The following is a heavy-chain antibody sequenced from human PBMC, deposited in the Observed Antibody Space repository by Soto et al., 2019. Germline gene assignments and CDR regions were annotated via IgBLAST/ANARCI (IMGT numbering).Heavy chain of an antibody. CDR3: VRDPFSYNIPPFDI. Sequence: SETLSLTCTVSGGSISSSTYYWGWIRQPPGKGLEWIGSIYYSGSTYYNPSLKSRVTISVDTSKNQFSLKLSSVTAADTAVYYCVRDPFSYNIPPFDIWGQGTMVTVSS. CDR2: IYYSGST. V-gene: IGHV4-39*02. J-gene: IGHJ3*02. CDR1: GGSISSSTYY. D-gene: IGHD1-1*01.